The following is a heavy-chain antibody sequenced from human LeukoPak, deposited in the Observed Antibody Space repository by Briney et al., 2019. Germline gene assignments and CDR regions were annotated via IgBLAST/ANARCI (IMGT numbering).Heavy chain of an antibody. CDR3: ARRGYSGYDLEFDY. D-gene: IGHD5-12*01. Sequence: SETLSLTCTVSGGSINSSSYYWGWIRQPPGKGLEWIGSIYYIENTYYSPSLKSRVTISVDTSKNQFSLKLSSVTAADTAVYYCARRGYSGYDLEFDYWGQGTLVTVSS. CDR2: IYYIENT. CDR1: GGSINSSSYY. J-gene: IGHJ4*02. V-gene: IGHV4-39*01.